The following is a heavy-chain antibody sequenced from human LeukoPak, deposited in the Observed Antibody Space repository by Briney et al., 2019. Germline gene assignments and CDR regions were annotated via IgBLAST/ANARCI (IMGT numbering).Heavy chain of an antibody. CDR2: IIPILGIA. Sequence: SVKVSCKASGGTFSSYAISWVRQAPGQGLEWMGRIIPILGIANYAQKFQGRVTITADKSTSTAYMELSSLRSEDTAVYYCARDGSGSYHDALDIWGQGTMVTVSS. J-gene: IGHJ3*02. CDR3: ARDGSGSYHDALDI. D-gene: IGHD3-10*01. CDR1: GGTFSSYA. V-gene: IGHV1-69*04.